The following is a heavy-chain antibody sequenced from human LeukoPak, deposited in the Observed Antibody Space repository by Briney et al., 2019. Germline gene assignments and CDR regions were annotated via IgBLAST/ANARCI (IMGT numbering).Heavy chain of an antibody. Sequence: SETLSLTCTVSGGSISSYYWSWIRQPPGKGLEWIGYIYYSGSTNYNPSLKSRVTISVDTSKNQFSLELSSVTAADTAVYYCASGVAATDFDYWGQGTLVTVSS. D-gene: IGHD2-15*01. CDR2: IYYSGST. J-gene: IGHJ4*02. CDR1: GGSISSYY. CDR3: ASGVAATDFDY. V-gene: IGHV4-59*08.